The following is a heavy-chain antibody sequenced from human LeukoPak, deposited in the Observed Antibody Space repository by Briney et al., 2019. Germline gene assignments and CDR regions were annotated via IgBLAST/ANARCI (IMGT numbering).Heavy chain of an antibody. CDR3: ARGFSRYFDWKTYGMDV. CDR2: INHSGST. CDR1: GGSFSGYY. V-gene: IGHV4-34*01. D-gene: IGHD3-9*01. J-gene: IGHJ6*02. Sequence: SETLSLTCAVCGGSFSGYYWSWIRQPPGKGLEWIGEINHSGSTNYNPSLKSRVTISVDTSKNQFSLKLSSVTAADTAVYYCARGFSRYFDWKTYGMDVWGQGTTVTVSS.